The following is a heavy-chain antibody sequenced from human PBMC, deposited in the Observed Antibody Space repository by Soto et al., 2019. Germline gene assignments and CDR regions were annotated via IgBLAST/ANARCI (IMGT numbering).Heavy chain of an antibody. CDR3: AQAGVGRNFFDY. Sequence: QVQLVQSGAEVKKPGSSVKVSCKASGGTFSSYTISWVRQAPGQGLEWMGRIIPILGIANYAQKFQGRVTITADKSTSTAYMELSSLRSEDTAVYYCAQAGVGRNFFDYWGQGTLVTVSS. CDR2: IIPILGIA. CDR1: GGTFSSYT. V-gene: IGHV1-69*02. D-gene: IGHD1-26*01. J-gene: IGHJ4*02.